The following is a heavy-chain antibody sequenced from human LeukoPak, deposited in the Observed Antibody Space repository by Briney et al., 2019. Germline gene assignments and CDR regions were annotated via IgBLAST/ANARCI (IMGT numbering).Heavy chain of an antibody. J-gene: IGHJ4*02. D-gene: IGHD3-22*01. CDR2: INHSGST. CDR3: ARGGYDSSGYYYGADY. V-gene: IGHV4-34*01. CDR1: GGSFSGYY. Sequence: SETLSLTCAVYGGSFSGYYWSWIRQPPGKGLEWIGEINHSGSTNYNPSLKSRVTISVDTSKNQFSLKLGSVTAADTAVYYCARGGYDSSGYYYGADYWGQGTLVTVSS.